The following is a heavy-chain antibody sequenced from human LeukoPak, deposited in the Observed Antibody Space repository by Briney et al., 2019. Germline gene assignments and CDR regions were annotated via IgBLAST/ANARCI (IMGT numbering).Heavy chain of an antibody. J-gene: IGHJ3*02. V-gene: IGHV3-23*01. Sequence: GGSLRLSCAASGFTFSSYAMSWVRQAPGKGLEWVLAISGSGGSTYYADSVKGRFTISRDNSKNTLYLQMNSLRAEDTAVYYCANAGYSSSWSAFDIWGQGTMVTVSS. CDR1: GFTFSSYA. D-gene: IGHD6-13*01. CDR2: ISGSGGST. CDR3: ANAGYSSSWSAFDI.